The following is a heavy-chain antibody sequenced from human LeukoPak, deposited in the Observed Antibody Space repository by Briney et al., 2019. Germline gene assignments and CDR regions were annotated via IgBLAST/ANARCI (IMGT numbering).Heavy chain of an antibody. D-gene: IGHD3/OR15-3a*01. J-gene: IGHJ4*02. CDR3: AKDLRDFWTGYYFDY. CDR2: ISGSGGST. V-gene: IGHV3-23*01. CDR1: RFTFSSYA. Sequence: GGSLRLSCAASRFTFSSYAMSWVRQAPGKGLEWVSAISGSGGSTYYADSVKGRFTISRDNSKNTLYLQMNSLRAEDTAVYYCAKDLRDFWTGYYFDYWGQGTLVTVSS.